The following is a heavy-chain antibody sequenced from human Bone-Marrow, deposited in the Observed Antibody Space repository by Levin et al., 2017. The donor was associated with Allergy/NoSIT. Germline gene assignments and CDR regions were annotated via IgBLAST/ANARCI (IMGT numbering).Heavy chain of an antibody. D-gene: IGHD5-18*01. CDR2: ISYSGST. CDR3: ARVVSGGGYTKIDY. Sequence: SETLSLTCTVSGDSISSHYWSWIRQPPGKGLEWIGYISYSGSTNYYPLFKSRVTISLDTSKNQFSLKLTSVTAADTAIYYCARVVSGGGYTKIDYWGQGTLVTVSS. V-gene: IGHV4-59*11. J-gene: IGHJ4*02. CDR1: GDSISSHY.